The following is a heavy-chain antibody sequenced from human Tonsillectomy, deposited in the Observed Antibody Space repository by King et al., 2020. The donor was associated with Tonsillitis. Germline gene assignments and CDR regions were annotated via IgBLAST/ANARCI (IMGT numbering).Heavy chain of an antibody. Sequence: LQLQESGPGLVKPSETLSLTCTVSGGSIITTDYYWGWIRQPPGKGLEWIGSAFYNGDAYYNTSLKGRVTISVDTSKSQFSLKLNSVTAADTAVYYCARQGGRGYDILTAYPIEYWGQGTLVTVSS. CDR1: GGSIITTDYY. V-gene: IGHV4-39*07. J-gene: IGHJ4*02. D-gene: IGHD3-9*01. CDR2: AFYNGDA. CDR3: ARQGGRGYDILTAYPIEY.